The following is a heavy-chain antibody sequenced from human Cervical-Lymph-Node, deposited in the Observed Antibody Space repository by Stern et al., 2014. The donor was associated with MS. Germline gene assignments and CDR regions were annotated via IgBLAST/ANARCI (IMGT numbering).Heavy chain of an antibody. Sequence: QVPLKASGPALVKPTPSLTLTCTFSGFSLNTDGVAVGLIRPPPGKAPEWLAVICWDDEKKYSPSLQTRLAISMDTSKNQVVLNMANMDPLDTGTYYCAHRRTAVYFFDYWGQGILVTVSS. V-gene: IGHV2-5*02. CDR1: GFSLNTDGVA. CDR2: ICWDDEK. CDR3: AHRRTAVYFFDY. D-gene: IGHD3-10*01. J-gene: IGHJ4*02.